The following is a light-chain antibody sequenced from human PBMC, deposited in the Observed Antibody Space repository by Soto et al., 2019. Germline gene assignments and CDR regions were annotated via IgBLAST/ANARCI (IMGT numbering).Light chain of an antibody. V-gene: IGKV3-11*01. Sequence: EIVLTQSPVTLSLSPGERATLSCRASQSIRTFLAWYQQKPGQAPKLLIYDSSTRATGIPDRFSASGSGTDFTLSISRLEPDDSAVYYCQQYARSSWTFGQGTKVDIK. CDR2: DSS. CDR3: QQYARSSWT. CDR1: QSIRTF. J-gene: IGKJ1*01.